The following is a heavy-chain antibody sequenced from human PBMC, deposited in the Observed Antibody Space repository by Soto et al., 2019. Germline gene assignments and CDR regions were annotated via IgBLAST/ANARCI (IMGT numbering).Heavy chain of an antibody. J-gene: IGHJ5*02. V-gene: IGHV3-23*01. CDR2: ISGSGNTT. D-gene: IGHD3-3*01. Sequence: VRQAPGKGLEWVSCISGSGNTTNYADSVKGRFTISRDNSKNTLYLQMNSLRADDTAGYYCAKGRDFSWGQGTLVTVSS. CDR3: AKGRDFS.